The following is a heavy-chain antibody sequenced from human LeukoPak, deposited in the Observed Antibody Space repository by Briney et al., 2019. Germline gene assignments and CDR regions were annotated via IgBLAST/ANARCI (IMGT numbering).Heavy chain of an antibody. CDR3: ARDSTDSTSDY. D-gene: IGHD2-2*01. J-gene: IGHJ4*02. V-gene: IGHV1-46*01. CDR2: IDPSGGST. Sequence: ASVKASCKASGYTFTSYYMHWVRQAPGQGLEWMGLIDPSGGSTSYAQKFQGRVTMTRDMSTSTVYMELSSLRSEDTAVYYCARDSTDSTSDYWGQGTLVTVSS. CDR1: GYTFTSYY.